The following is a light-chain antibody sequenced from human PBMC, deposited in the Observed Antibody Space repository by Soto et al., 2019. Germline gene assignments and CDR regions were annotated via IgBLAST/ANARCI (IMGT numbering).Light chain of an antibody. CDR1: QTISSS. Sequence: DIQMTQSPSTLSASVGDRVTITCRASQTISSSLAWYQQKPGKAPNLLIYMATSLESGVPSRFSGSRSGTEFTLTINSVKPKDFATYYYQQYSSFWTFGQGTKVEIK. CDR3: QQYSSFWT. CDR2: MAT. V-gene: IGKV1-5*03. J-gene: IGKJ1*01.